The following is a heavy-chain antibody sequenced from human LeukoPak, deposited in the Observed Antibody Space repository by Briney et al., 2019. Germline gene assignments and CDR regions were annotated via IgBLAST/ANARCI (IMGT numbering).Heavy chain of an antibody. D-gene: IGHD3-10*01. Sequence: SETLSLTCAVYGGSFSGYYWSWIRQPPGKGLEWIGEINHSGSTNYNPSLKSRVTISVDTSKNQFSLKLSSVTAADTAVYYCARDSGTTGEVKFDPWGQGTLVTV. J-gene: IGHJ5*02. CDR2: INHSGST. CDR3: ARDSGTTGEVKFDP. CDR1: GGSFSGYY. V-gene: IGHV4-34*01.